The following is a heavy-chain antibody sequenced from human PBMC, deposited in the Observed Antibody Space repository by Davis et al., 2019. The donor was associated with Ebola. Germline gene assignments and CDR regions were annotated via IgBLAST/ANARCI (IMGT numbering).Heavy chain of an antibody. CDR2: INAGNGNT. CDR3: ARDFTLIMIFGVVIGKVGFYFDY. CDR1: GYTFTSYA. V-gene: IGHV1-3*01. D-gene: IGHD3-3*01. J-gene: IGHJ4*02. Sequence: AASVKVSCKASGYTFTSYAMHWVRQAPGQRLEWMGWINAGNGNTKYSQKFQGRVTITRDTSASTAYMELSSLRSEDTAVYYCARDFTLIMIFGVVIGKVGFYFDYWGQGTLVTVSS.